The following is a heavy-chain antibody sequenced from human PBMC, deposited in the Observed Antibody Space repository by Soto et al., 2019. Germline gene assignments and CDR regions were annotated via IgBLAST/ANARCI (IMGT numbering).Heavy chain of an antibody. CDR2: AQPRGGT. CDR1: GGSFSDYF. CDR3: ARQPVSANGKFFFYHHGMDV. V-gene: IGHV4-34*10. Sequence: KASETLSLTCAVYGGSFSDYFWTWIRQAPGKGLEWIRKAQPRGGTHYNPSQESRIAMSVETSKSQFSVRLNSVTAGDMGVYYCARQPVSANGKFFFYHHGMDVWGQGTTVTVSS. J-gene: IGHJ6*02. D-gene: IGHD2-8*01.